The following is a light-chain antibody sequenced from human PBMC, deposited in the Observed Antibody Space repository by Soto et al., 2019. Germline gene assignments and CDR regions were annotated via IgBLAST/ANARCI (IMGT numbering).Light chain of an antibody. CDR3: QQYGGSPLFT. V-gene: IGKV3-20*01. CDR2: GTS. Sequence: ENVLTQSPGTLSLSPGERATLACRASQRVSSTHLAWYQQKPGQAPRLLIYGTSVRATGIPDRFRGSGSGTDFTLTIGRLEPEDIAVYYCQQYGGSPLFTFGPGTKVEI. J-gene: IGKJ3*01. CDR1: QRVSSTH.